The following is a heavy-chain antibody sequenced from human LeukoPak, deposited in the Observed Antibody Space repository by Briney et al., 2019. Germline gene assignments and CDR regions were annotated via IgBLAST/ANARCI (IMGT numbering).Heavy chain of an antibody. Sequence: ASVKVSCKASGYSFTSYDISWVRQAPGQGLEWMGWISTYNGNTDYAQKLQGRVTMTTDTSTRTAYMELSSLRSEDTAVYYCAREVYGSGSYYLDYWGQGTLVTVSS. CDR1: GYSFTSYD. D-gene: IGHD3-10*01. J-gene: IGHJ4*02. CDR2: ISTYNGNT. V-gene: IGHV1-18*04. CDR3: AREVYGSGSYYLDY.